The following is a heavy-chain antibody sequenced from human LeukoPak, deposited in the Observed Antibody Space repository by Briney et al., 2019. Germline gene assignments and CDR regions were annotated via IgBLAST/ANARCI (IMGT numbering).Heavy chain of an antibody. V-gene: IGHV3-21*01. CDR3: ARGHCSSDGFDI. CDR2: ICSTGSYT. CDR1: GFTFSSYS. D-gene: IGHD2-15*01. J-gene: IGHJ3*02. Sequence: GGSLRLSCAASGFTFSSYSVNWGRQAPGKGLEWVASICSTGSYTHYAYSRKGRFTISRDNAKNSLYLQMNSLRAEDTAVFYCARGHCSSDGFDIWGQGTMVTVSS.